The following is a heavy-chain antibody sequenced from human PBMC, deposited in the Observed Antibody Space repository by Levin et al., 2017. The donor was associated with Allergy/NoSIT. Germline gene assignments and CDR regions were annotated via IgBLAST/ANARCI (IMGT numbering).Heavy chain of an antibody. CDR2: IYTSGST. CDR1: GGSISSGSYY. Sequence: SQTLSLTCTVSGGSISSGSYYWSWIRQPAGKGLEWIGRIYTSGSTNYNPSLKSRVTISVDTSKNQFSLKLSSVTAADTAVYYCARDRTTMVRGVSLHYFDYWGQGTLVTVSS. D-gene: IGHD3-10*01. V-gene: IGHV4-61*02. J-gene: IGHJ4*02. CDR3: ARDRTTMVRGVSLHYFDY.